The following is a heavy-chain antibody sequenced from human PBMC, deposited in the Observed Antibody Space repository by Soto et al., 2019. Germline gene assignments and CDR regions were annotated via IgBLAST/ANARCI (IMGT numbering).Heavy chain of an antibody. D-gene: IGHD3-22*01. Sequence: GSGKVCYKASRYAFTNPGVSWVRQAPGQGLEWIGWIGAYNGHTKYAQKLQGRVTMTTDTSTSTAYMELRSLKSEDTAVYYCAREDYYDSSGYLPVRYYFGMDVWGQGTTVTVSS. CDR2: IGAYNGHT. V-gene: IGHV1-18*01. J-gene: IGHJ6*01. CDR1: RYAFTNPG. CDR3: AREDYYDSSGYLPVRYYFGMDV.